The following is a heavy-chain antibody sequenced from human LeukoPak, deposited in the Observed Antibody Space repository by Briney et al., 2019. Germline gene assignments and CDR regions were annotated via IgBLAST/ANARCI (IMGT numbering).Heavy chain of an antibody. J-gene: IGHJ4*02. CDR2: IYIGDSDT. D-gene: IGHD3-22*01. V-gene: IGHV5-51*01. CDR1: GYSFTNYW. CDR3: ARLEYDSSGYFRYYFDY. Sequence: GESLKISCKASGYSFTNYWIGWVREMPGKGLEWMGIIYIGDSDTRYSPCFQSQVTISADKSISTAYLQWSSLKASDTAMYYCARLEYDSSGYFRYYFDYWGQGALVTVSS.